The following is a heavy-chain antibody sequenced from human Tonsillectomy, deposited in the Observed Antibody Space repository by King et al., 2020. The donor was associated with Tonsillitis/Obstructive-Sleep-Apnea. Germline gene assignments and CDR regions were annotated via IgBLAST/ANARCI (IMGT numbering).Heavy chain of an antibody. CDR1: GFTFSNFA. J-gene: IGHJ4*02. CDR2: ISHDGSNK. Sequence: VQLVESGGGVVQPGRSLRLSCAASGFTFSNFAMLWVRQAPGRGLEWVTVISHDGSNKYYADSVKGRFTISRDNSKNSLYLQMNSLRPDDTAVYYFARDREAARRAGYFDNWGQGTLVTVSS. D-gene: IGHD6-6*01. CDR3: ARDREAARRAGYFDN. V-gene: IGHV3-30*04.